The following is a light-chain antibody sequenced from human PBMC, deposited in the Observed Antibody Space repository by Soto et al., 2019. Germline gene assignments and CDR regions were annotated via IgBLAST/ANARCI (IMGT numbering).Light chain of an antibody. CDR2: LCS. J-gene: IGKJ2*01. CDR1: QSLLHSNGYNY. V-gene: IGKV2-28*01. CDR3: MQALQTPPT. Sequence: DIVMTQSPLSLPVTPGEPASISCRSSQSLLHSNGYNYLDWYLQKPGQSPQLLIYLCSNRASGVPDRFSGSGSGTDFTLKISRVEAEDVGVYCCMQALQTPPTFGQGTKLEIK.